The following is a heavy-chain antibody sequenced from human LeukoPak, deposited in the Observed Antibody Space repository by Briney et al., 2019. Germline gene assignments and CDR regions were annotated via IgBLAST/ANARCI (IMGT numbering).Heavy chain of an antibody. V-gene: IGHV3-66*03. CDR2: LHTSGGT. CDR3: ARDGGDKTAYYGDQFDC. J-gene: IGHJ4*02. CDR1: GFTVSSNY. Sequence: PGGSLRLSCAASGFTVSSNYMTWVRQAPGKGLEWVSILHTSGGTYYADSVKGRFTISRDNSKNTLYLQVNGLRPEDTAVYYCARDGGDKTAYYGDQFDCWGQGTLVTVSS. D-gene: IGHD3-9*01.